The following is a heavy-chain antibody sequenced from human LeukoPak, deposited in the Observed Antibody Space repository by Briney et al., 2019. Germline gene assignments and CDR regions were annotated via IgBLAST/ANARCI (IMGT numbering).Heavy chain of an antibody. CDR1: GFTFSSYN. V-gene: IGHV3-21*06. J-gene: IGHJ6*03. Sequence: PGGSLRLSCAASGFTFSSYNMNWVRQAPGKGLEWVSSITSSSSYIYYADSVKGRFTISRDNAKNSLYLQMDSLRVEDTAVYYCARDPYSGNYGAYYYYYMDVWGKGTTVTISS. CDR3: ARDPYSGNYGAYYYYYMDV. CDR2: ITSSSSYI. D-gene: IGHD1-26*01.